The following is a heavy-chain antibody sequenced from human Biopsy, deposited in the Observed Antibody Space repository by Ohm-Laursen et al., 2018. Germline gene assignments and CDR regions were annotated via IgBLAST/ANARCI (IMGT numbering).Heavy chain of an antibody. CDR3: ARETPTGIPFNWFDP. Sequence: QTLSLTCAISGDSISNKDAAWDWIRRSPSRGLEWLGKTYYRTQWFFDYAVFVRSRISIKPDTSKNQFSLELNSVTPEDTAVYFCARETPTGIPFNWFDPWGQGTLVTVSS. D-gene: IGHD1-1*01. J-gene: IGHJ5*02. V-gene: IGHV6-1*01. CDR1: GDSISNKDAA. CDR2: TYYRTQWFF.